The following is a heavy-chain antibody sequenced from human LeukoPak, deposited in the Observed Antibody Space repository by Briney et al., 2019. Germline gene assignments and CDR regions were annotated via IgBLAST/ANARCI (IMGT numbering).Heavy chain of an antibody. CDR2: ISTRSTYI. CDR3: ARWRYNWNLSHLYYMDV. Sequence: PGGSLRLSCAASGVTFSSYSMNWVRQAPGKGLEWVSSISTRSTYIYYADSVKGRFTISRDNAKNSLFLQMNSLRAEDTAVYYCARWRYNWNLSHLYYMDVWGKGTTVTVSS. CDR1: GVTFSSYS. V-gene: IGHV3-21*01. J-gene: IGHJ6*03. D-gene: IGHD1-7*01.